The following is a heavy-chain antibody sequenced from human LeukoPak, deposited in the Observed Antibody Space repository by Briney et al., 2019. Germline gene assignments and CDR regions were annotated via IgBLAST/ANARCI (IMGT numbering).Heavy chain of an antibody. CDR3: AKSSKDNWNDMGGY. CDR1: GFTFSSYG. V-gene: IGHV3-30*02. J-gene: IGHJ4*02. Sequence: GGSLILSCAASGFTFSSYGMHGVRQAPGKGLEWVAFIRYDGSNKYYADSVKGRSTISRDNSKNTLYLQMNSLRAEDTAVYYCAKSSKDNWNDMGGYWGQGTLVTVSS. D-gene: IGHD1-1*01. CDR2: IRYDGSNK.